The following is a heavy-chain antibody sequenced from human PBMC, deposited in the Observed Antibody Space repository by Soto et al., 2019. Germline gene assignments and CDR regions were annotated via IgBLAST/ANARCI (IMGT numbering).Heavy chain of an antibody. CDR3: ARSRAIYGGDYYYGMDV. CDR1: GFTFSSYS. Sequence: EVQLVESGGGLVKPGGSLRLSCAASGFTFSSYSMNWVRQAPGKGLEWVSSISSSTSYIYYADSVKGRFTISRDNSKNSLYMQMNSLRVEDTAVYYCARSRAIYGGDYYYGMDVWGQGTTVTVSS. V-gene: IGHV3-21*01. J-gene: IGHJ6*02. CDR2: ISSSTSYI. D-gene: IGHD3-10*01.